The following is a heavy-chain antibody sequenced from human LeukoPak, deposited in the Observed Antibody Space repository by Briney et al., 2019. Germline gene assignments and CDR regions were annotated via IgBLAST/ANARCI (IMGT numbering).Heavy chain of an antibody. CDR3: ATGGHVRVYDSSAYYGHY. D-gene: IGHD3-22*01. V-gene: IGHV1-2*02. J-gene: IGHJ4*02. CDR2: INPNSGGT. Sequence: ASVKVSCKASGYIFTGYYMHWVRQAPGQGLEWMGWINPNSGGTNYAQKFQGRVTMTRDTSISTAYMELSSLRSEDTAVYYCATGGHVRVYDSSAYYGHYWGQGTLVTVSS. CDR1: GYIFTGYY.